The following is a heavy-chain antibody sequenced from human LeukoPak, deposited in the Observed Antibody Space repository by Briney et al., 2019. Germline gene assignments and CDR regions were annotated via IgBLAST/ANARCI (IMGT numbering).Heavy chain of an antibody. V-gene: IGHV3-11*01. D-gene: IGHD3-22*01. J-gene: IGHJ3*02. CDR2: CTNTGSII. Sequence: GGSLRLSCAASGFTFSDYYMSWIRQAPGEGLECISYCTNTGSIIYYADAVQGRFTISRDNAKNSLYLQMNSLRADDTAVYYCARGNGGYYYDSSGYYLLNDAFDIWGQGTMVTVSS. CDR3: ARGNGGYYYDSSGYYLLNDAFDI. CDR1: GFTFSDYY.